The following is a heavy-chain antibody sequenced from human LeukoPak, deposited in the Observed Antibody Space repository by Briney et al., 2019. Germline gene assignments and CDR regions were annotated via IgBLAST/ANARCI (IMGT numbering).Heavy chain of an antibody. J-gene: IGHJ4*02. D-gene: IGHD4-23*01. CDR1: GGSISSYY. CDR3: ARAYDYGGNSDYFDY. CDR2: IYTSGST. Sequence: SETLSLTCTVSGGSISSYYWSWIRQPAGKGLEWIGRIYTSGSTNYNPSLKSRVTMSVDTSKNQFSLKLSSVTAADTAVYYCARAYDYGGNSDYFDYCGQGTLVTVSS. V-gene: IGHV4-4*07.